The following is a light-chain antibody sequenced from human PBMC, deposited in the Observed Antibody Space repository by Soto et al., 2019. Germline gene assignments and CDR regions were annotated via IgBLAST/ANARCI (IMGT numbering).Light chain of an antibody. CDR2: DVT. V-gene: IGLV2-14*01. CDR1: SSDVGGYNY. Sequence: QSVLTQPASVSGSPGQSITISCTGTSSDVGGYNYVSWYQQHQGTAPKLIIYDVTNRPSGVSNRFSGSKSGNTASLTISGLQAEDEADYYCSSYTTDSPFDVFGTGTKLTVL. CDR3: SSYTTDSPFDV. J-gene: IGLJ1*01.